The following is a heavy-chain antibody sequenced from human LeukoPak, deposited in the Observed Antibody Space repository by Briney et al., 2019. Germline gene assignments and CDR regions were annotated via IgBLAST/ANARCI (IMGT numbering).Heavy chain of an antibody. CDR2: VSGSGGTT. Sequence: GGSLRLSCAASGFSFSGYAMSWVRQAPGKGLEWVSSVSGSGGTTYYADSVKGRFTISRDNSKNTVELQVNSLRAEDTAVYYCAKRHDSNGPTGYFDYWGQGILVTVSS. D-gene: IGHD3-22*01. CDR3: AKRHDSNGPTGYFDY. J-gene: IGHJ4*02. CDR1: GFSFSGYA. V-gene: IGHV3-23*01.